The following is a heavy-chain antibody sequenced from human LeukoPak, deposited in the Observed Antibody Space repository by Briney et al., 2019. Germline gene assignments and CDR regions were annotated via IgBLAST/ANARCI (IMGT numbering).Heavy chain of an antibody. CDR3: AKTLRESSGREYFDL. CDR1: GFTFSSYA. J-gene: IGHJ2*01. Sequence: PGGSLRLSCAASGFTFSSYAMSWVRQAPGKGLDWVSAISGRGDSTYYADSVKGRFTISRDNSKNTLYLQLNSLRVEDTAEYYCAKTLRESSGREYFDLWGRGTLVTVSS. D-gene: IGHD6-19*01. V-gene: IGHV3-23*01. CDR2: ISGRGDST.